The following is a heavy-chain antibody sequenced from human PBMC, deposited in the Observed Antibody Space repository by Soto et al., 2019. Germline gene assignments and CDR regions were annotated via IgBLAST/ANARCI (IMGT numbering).Heavy chain of an antibody. J-gene: IGHJ2*01. CDR3: AKSRVASGRGYFDL. CDR2: IGTTGGDT. Sequence: EVQLLESGGSLVLPGGSLRLSCAASGFSFSPYPMSWVRQAPVKGLEWVSTIGTTGGDTYYPDFVKGRFTISRDDFKNTVYLQMSSLRDEDSAIYYCAKSRVASGRGYFDLWGRGTLVTVSS. D-gene: IGHD6-25*01. V-gene: IGHV3-23*01. CDR1: GFSFSPYP.